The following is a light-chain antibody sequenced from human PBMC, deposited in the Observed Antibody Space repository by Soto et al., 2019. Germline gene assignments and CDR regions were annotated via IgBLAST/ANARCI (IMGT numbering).Light chain of an antibody. V-gene: IGKV2-30*01. J-gene: IGKJ1*01. CDR2: KVS. Sequence: DVVVTQSPLTLSVTLGQPASISCRSSQSLVYSDGDTYLNWFHQKPGQSPRRLIYKVSNRDSGVPDRFSGSGSGSDFTLKISRVEAEDVGFYYCMQGAHWPWTFGQGTKVEIK. CDR3: MQGAHWPWT. CDR1: QSLVYSDGDTY.